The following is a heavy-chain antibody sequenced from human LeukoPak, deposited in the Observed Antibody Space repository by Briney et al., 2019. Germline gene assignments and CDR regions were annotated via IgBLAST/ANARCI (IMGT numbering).Heavy chain of an antibody. D-gene: IGHD2-21*02. V-gene: IGHV4-38-2*02. J-gene: IGHJ4*02. CDR2: MYHRGGPN. Sequence: ASETLSLTCTVSGYSISSGYYWGWIRQPPGKGLEWIGRMYHRGGPNYYNPSLKSRVTISVDMSKNQFSLKLSSVTAADTAVYYCAKDMYCGGDCLDSWGQGTLVTVSS. CDR3: AKDMYCGGDCLDS. CDR1: GYSISSGYY.